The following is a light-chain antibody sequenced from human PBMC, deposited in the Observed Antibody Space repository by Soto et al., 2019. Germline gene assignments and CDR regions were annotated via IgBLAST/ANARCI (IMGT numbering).Light chain of an antibody. V-gene: IGKV3-20*01. CDR3: QQYGSSPT. CDR1: QSVSSSY. CDR2: GAS. J-gene: IGKJ1*01. Sequence: EIVLTQSPGTLSLSPGERATLSCRASQSVSSSYLAWYQQKPGQAPRLLIYGASSRATGIPDRFSGSGSGTDFTLTISRLEPEDVAVYYCQQYGSSPTFDQGTKVEIK.